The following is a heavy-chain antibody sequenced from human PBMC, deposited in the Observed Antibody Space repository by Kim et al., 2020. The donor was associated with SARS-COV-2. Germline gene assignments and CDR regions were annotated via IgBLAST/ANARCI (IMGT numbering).Heavy chain of an antibody. D-gene: IGHD5-18*01. Sequence: SETLSLTCTVSGGSISSSSYYWGWIRQPPGKGLEWIGSIYYSGSTYYNPSLKSRVTISVDTSKNQFSLKLSSVTDADTAVYYCARDFDTATRDYYYGMDVWGQGTTVTVSS. CDR3: ARDFDTATRDYYYGMDV. CDR2: IYYSGST. J-gene: IGHJ6*02. CDR1: GGSISSSSYY. V-gene: IGHV4-39*07.